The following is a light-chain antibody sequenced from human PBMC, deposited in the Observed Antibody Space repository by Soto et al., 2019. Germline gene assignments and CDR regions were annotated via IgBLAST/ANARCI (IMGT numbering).Light chain of an antibody. V-gene: IGKV3-20*01. J-gene: IGKJ4*01. Sequence: EIVMTQSPGTLSLSPGERATISCRASQVIGSRYLAWYHQKSGQAPRLLIYGASSRATGIPDRFSGSGSGTDFTLTISRLEPEDFGVYYCQEYNNWHPITFGGGTKVEIK. CDR3: QEYNNWHPIT. CDR2: GAS. CDR1: QVIGSRY.